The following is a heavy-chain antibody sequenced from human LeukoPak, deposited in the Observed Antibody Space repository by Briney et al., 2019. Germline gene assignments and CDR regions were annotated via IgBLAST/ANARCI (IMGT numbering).Heavy chain of an antibody. J-gene: IGHJ4*02. CDR1: GGSISSSSYY. CDR2: IYYSGST. Sequence: PSETLSLTCTVSGGSISSSSYYWGWIRQPPGKGLEWIGSIYYSGSTYYNPSLKSRVTISVDTSKNQFSLKLSSVTAADTAVYYCARQRYDGTCGYWGQGTLVTVSS. D-gene: IGHD3-22*01. CDR3: ARQRYDGTCGY. V-gene: IGHV4-39*01.